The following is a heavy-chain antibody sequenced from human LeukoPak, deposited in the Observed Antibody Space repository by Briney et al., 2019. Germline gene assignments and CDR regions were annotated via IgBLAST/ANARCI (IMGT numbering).Heavy chain of an antibody. Sequence: SETLSLTCTVSGGSISSQYWSWIRQPPGKGLEWIGYIYYSGSTSYNPSLKSRVTISVDTSKNQFSLKLTSATAADTAVYHCARHGGIIAAAGTRAFDIWGQGTMVTVSS. D-gene: IGHD6-13*01. CDR1: GGSISSQY. CDR2: IYYSGST. J-gene: IGHJ3*02. V-gene: IGHV4-59*08. CDR3: ARHGGIIAAAGTRAFDI.